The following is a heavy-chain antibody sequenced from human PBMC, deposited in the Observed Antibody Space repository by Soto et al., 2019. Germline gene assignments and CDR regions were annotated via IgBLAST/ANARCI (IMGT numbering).Heavy chain of an antibody. CDR3: ARDRSSTYYYYGMDL. CDR2: ISYDESNQ. Sequence: TGGSLRLSCAASGFSFSRHGMHWVRQAPGKGLEWVAVISYDESNQDYADSVKGRFSISRDNSKNTVYLQMNSLRVEDSAVYYCARDRSSTYYYYGMDLWGQGTTVTVSS. V-gene: IGHV3-30-3*01. D-gene: IGHD6-19*01. CDR1: GFSFSRHG. J-gene: IGHJ6*02.